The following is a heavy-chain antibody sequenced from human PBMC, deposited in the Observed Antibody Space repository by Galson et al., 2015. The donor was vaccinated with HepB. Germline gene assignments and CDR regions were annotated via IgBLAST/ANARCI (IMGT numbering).Heavy chain of an antibody. CDR3: VGYIFY. D-gene: IGHD5-24*01. CDR1: GFTFTNAW. CDR2: IKSKSDGETR. J-gene: IGHJ4*02. Sequence: SLRLSCAASGFTFTNAWMSWVRQAPGKGLEWVGRIKSKSDGETRDYAAPVKGRFTISRDDSRNTLYLQMNDLKIEDTAVYYCVGYIFYWGQGTLVAVSS. V-gene: IGHV3-15*07.